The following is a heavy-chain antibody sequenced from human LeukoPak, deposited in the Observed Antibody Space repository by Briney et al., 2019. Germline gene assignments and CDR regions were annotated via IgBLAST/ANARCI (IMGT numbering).Heavy chain of an antibody. D-gene: IGHD6-13*01. CDR1: GFTFSTYE. V-gene: IGHV3-33*06. CDR3: AKASIAAALDY. Sequence: GGSLRLSCAASGFTFSTYEMNWVRQAPGKGLEWVAVIWYDGSNKYYADSVKGRFTISGDNSKNTLYLQMNSLRAEDTAVYYCAKASIAAALDYWGQGTLVTVSS. CDR2: IWYDGSNK. J-gene: IGHJ4*02.